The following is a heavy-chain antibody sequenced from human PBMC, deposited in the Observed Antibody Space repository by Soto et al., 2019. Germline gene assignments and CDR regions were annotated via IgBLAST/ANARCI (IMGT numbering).Heavy chain of an antibody. D-gene: IGHD3-3*01. V-gene: IGHV3-11*01. CDR2: IDTSGTKI. CDR3: ASHHDMWSGYLSPVDY. CDR1: GYTFSEYY. J-gene: IGHJ4*02. Sequence: PGGSLRLSCAASGYTFSEYYMSWIRQAPGKGLEWISYIDTSGTKIYYADSVKGRFTITRDNAKNSLYLEMNSLRDEDTAVYYCASHHDMWSGYLSPVDYWGQGTLVTVSS.